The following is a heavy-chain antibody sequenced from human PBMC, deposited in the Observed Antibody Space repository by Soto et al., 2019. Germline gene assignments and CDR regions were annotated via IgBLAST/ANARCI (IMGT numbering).Heavy chain of an antibody. J-gene: IGHJ6*02. D-gene: IGHD2-2*01. V-gene: IGHV3-21*01. CDR1: VFTFSSYS. CDR3: ATVVPAAISDYYYYGMDV. Sequence: VSLRLSCAASVFTFSSYSMNWVRQAPGKGLEWVSSISSSSSYIYYADSVKGRFTISRDNAKNSLYLQMNSLRAEDTAVYYCATVVPAAISDYYYYGMDVWGQGTTVTVSS. CDR2: ISSSSSYI.